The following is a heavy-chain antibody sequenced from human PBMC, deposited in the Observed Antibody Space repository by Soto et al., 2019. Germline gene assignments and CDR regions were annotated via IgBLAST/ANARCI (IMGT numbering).Heavy chain of an antibody. J-gene: IGHJ3*02. V-gene: IGHV3-7*03. D-gene: IGHD6-13*01. CDR3: ARTGWGSPVIAAAEGAFDI. Sequence: GGSLRLSCAASGFTFSSYWMSWVRQAPGKGLEWVANIKQDGSEKYYVDSVKGRFSISRDNAKNLLYLQMNSLRAEDTAVYYCARTGWGSPVIAAAEGAFDIWGQGSMVTVSS. CDR2: IKQDGSEK. CDR1: GFTFSSYW.